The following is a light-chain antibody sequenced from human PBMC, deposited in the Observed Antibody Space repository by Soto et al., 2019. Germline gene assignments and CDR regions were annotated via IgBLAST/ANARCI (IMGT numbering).Light chain of an antibody. CDR1: SGSIASNY. V-gene: IGLV6-57*02. CDR2: DDN. Sequence: NFLLTQPHSVSESPGKTVTISCTGSSGSIASNYVQWYQQRPGSAPTTVIYDDNQRPSGVPDRFSGSIDSSSNSASLTISGLKTEDETDYYCQSYDTTNQVFGGGTKLTVL. CDR3: QSYDTTNQV. J-gene: IGLJ3*02.